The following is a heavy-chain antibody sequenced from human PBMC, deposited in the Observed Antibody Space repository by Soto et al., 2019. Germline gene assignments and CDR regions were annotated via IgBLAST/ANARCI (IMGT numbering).Heavy chain of an antibody. D-gene: IGHD3-10*01. CDR2: IDPGDSVT. V-gene: IGHV5-10-1*01. CDR3: ASGGDDSGHHVFYV. J-gene: IGHJ3*01. Sequence: PGDTLXISCTGSCYVLTDILIHCVLQMPGKGLWGMGRIDPGDSVTTYNPSFKGHVTMSADKSINTAYLQWSSLKASDTAMYSCASGGDDSGHHVFYVWGLGTMVTVSS. CDR1: CYVLTDIL.